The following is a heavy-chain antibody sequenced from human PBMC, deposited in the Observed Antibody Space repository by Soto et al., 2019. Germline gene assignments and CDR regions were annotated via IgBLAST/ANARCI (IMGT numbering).Heavy chain of an antibody. V-gene: IGHV1-69*06. CDR2: IIPIFGTA. Sequence: SVKVSCKASGGTFSSYAISWVRQAPGQGLEWMGGIIPIFGTANYAQKFQGRVTITADKSTSTAYMELSSLRSEDTAVYYCARNIIVYGYYSYGIDVWGQGTPVTVSS. CDR1: GGTFSSYA. D-gene: IGHD2-2*01. J-gene: IGHJ6*02. CDR3: ARNIIVYGYYSYGIDV.